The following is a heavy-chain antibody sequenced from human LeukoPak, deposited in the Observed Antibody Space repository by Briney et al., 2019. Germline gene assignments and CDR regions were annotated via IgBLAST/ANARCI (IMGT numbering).Heavy chain of an antibody. Sequence: GGSLRLSCAASGFTFSSYAMSWVRQAPGKGLEWVSSISGRGDTTYSADSVKGRFTISRDNAKNSLYLQMNSLRVEDTAVYYCARESLLTGYNWGQGSLVTVSS. CDR2: ISGRGDTT. V-gene: IGHV3-23*01. J-gene: IGHJ4*02. CDR1: GFTFSSYA. D-gene: IGHD3-9*01. CDR3: ARESLLTGYN.